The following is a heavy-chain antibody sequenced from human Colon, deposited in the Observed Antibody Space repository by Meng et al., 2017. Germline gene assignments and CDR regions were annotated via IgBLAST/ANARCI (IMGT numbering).Heavy chain of an antibody. Sequence: QMLLRESGPGLVKPSETLSLSCTVSGASISSYYWSWIRQSPQKGLEWIAYIYHSGTTNYNPSLRSRVTISVDPSKNQIHLKLSSVTAADTAVYYCASTSRGGVSDYWGQGTLVTVSS. CDR2: IYHSGTT. D-gene: IGHD5/OR15-5a*01. CDR3: ASTSRGGVSDY. V-gene: IGHV4-59*08. J-gene: IGHJ4*02. CDR1: GASISSYY.